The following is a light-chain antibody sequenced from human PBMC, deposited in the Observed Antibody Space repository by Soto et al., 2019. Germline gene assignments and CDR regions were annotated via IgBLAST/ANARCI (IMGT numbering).Light chain of an antibody. CDR2: DVS. Sequence: QSALTLPAWVSGSPGQSITISCTGTSSDVGGYNYVSWYQQHPGKAPKLMIYDVSNRPSGVSNRFSGSKSGNTASLTISGLQAEDEADYYCSSYTSSSTSFGTGTKVTVL. CDR1: SSDVGGYNY. CDR3: SSYTSSSTS. J-gene: IGLJ1*01. V-gene: IGLV2-14*01.